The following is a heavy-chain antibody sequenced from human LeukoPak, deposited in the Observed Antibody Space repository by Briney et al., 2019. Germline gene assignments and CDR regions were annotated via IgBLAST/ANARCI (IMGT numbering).Heavy chain of an antibody. Sequence: SETLSLTCAVYGGSFSGYYWSWICQPPGKGLEWIGEINHSGSTNYNPSLKSRVTISVDTSKNQFSLKLSSVTAADTAVYYCARSYDSTGYYVDYWGQGTLVTVSS. V-gene: IGHV4-34*01. CDR1: GGSFSGYY. CDR3: ARSYDSTGYYVDY. J-gene: IGHJ4*02. D-gene: IGHD3-22*01. CDR2: INHSGST.